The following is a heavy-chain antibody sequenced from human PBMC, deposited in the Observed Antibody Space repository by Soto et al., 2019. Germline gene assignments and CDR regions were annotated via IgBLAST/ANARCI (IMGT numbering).Heavy chain of an antibody. CDR2: MYFGGSF. CDR3: ARSYYDSTGFAVDP. V-gene: IGHV4-59*02. CDR1: GSSVSNGY. D-gene: IGHD3-22*01. Sequence: SETLSLTCNVSGSSVSNGYWSWIRQPPGKGLEWIGFMYFGGSFNYNPSLTSRATISVETSKNQFSMKLTSVTASDTAVYYCARSYYDSTGFAVDPWGQGTLVTVSS. J-gene: IGHJ5*02.